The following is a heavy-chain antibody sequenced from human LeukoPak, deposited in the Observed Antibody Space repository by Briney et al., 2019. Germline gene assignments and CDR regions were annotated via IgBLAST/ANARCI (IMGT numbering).Heavy chain of an antibody. Sequence: TGGSLRLSCAASGFTVSSNYMSWVRQAPGKGLEWVSVIYSGGSTYYADSVKGRFTISRDNSKNTLYLQMYSLRAEDTAVYYCARGYYVPGWFDPWGQGTLVTVSS. V-gene: IGHV3-66*02. CDR3: ARGYYVPGWFDP. CDR2: IYSGGST. J-gene: IGHJ5*02. D-gene: IGHD3-10*02. CDR1: GFTVSSNY.